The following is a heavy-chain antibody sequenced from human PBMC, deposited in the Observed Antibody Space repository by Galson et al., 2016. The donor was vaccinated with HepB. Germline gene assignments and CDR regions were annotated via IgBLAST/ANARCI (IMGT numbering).Heavy chain of an antibody. J-gene: IGHJ4*02. CDR3: ATVSGPLDY. Sequence: SLRLSCAASGFSINTYWMHWVRQAPGKGLVWVSRINSDGSSTNYADSVKGRFTISRDNAKNTLYLQMNSLRAEDTAVYYCATVSGPLDYWGQGTLVTVSS. CDR1: GFSINTYW. D-gene: IGHD3-16*01. CDR2: INSDGSST. V-gene: IGHV3-74*01.